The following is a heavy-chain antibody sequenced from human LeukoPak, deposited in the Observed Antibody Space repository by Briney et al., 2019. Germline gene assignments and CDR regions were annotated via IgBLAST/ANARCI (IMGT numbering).Heavy chain of an antibody. D-gene: IGHD5-24*01. CDR1: GGSISSSSYY. CDR3: ARVGGGYKLYSDY. CDR2: IYYSGST. J-gene: IGHJ4*02. Sequence: EASETLSLTCTVSGGSISSSSYYWGWIRQPPGKGLEWIGSIYYSGSTYYNPSLKSRVTISVDTSKNQFSLKLSSVTAADTAVYYCARVGGGYKLYSDYWGQGTLVTVSS. V-gene: IGHV4-39*07.